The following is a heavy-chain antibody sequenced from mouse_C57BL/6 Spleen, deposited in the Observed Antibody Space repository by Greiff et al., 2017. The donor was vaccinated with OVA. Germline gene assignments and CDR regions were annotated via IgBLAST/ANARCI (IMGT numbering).Heavy chain of an antibody. J-gene: IGHJ3*01. CDR1: GYTFTSYW. Sequence: QVQLQQPGTELVKPGASVKLSCKASGYTFTSYWMHWVKQRPGPGLEWIGNINPSTGGTIYTEKCKSKATLTVDKSSSTAYMQRSSLTSEDSAVYYCARSGANWAWFAYWGQGTLDTVAA. V-gene: IGHV1-53*01. CDR2: INPSTGGT. D-gene: IGHD4-1*01. CDR3: ARSGANWAWFAY.